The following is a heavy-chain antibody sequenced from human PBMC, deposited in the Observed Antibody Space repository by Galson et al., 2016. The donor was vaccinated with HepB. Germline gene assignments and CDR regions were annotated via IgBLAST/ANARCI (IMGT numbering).Heavy chain of an antibody. CDR1: GFTFGDYA. CDR3: TRYSAFHYHGERSDYFDY. V-gene: IGHV3-49*03. D-gene: IGHD2-21*01. Sequence: SLRLSCAASGFTFGDYALNWFRQVPGKGLEWVAFIRSKPYGETTEYAASVKGRFTISRDDSRSIAYLQMDNLKSEDTALYFRTRYSAFHYHGERSDYFDYWGRGTLVTVSS. J-gene: IGHJ4*02. CDR2: IRSKPYGETT.